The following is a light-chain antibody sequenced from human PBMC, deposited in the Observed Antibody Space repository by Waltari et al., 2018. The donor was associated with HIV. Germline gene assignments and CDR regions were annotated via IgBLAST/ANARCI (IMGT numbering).Light chain of an antibody. CDR3: QQAYSFPHT. Sequence: DLQMTQSPSSMSASVGDRVTITCRASQFISTSLAWYQQKPSRAPKLLIFAASRLQSGVPSRFSGGGSGTQFTLTINRLQPEDLATYYCQQAYSFPHTFGQGT. J-gene: IGKJ2*01. CDR2: AAS. CDR1: QFISTS. V-gene: IGKV1-12*01.